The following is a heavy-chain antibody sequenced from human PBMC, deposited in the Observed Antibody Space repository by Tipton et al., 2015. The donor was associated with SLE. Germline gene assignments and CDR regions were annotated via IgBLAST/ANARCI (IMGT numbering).Heavy chain of an antibody. D-gene: IGHD7-27*01. V-gene: IGHV1-2*02. CDR3: ARGHWGPHDACDI. J-gene: IGHJ3*02. Sequence: QSGAEMKKPGASVKVSCKASGYIFTGYYLHWVRQAPGQGLEWMGWINPNSGDTNDAQKFQGRVSTTRDTSINTVYMELRDLTYDDTAVYFCARGHWGPHDACDIWGQGTTVTVSS. CDR2: INPNSGDT. CDR1: GYIFTGYY.